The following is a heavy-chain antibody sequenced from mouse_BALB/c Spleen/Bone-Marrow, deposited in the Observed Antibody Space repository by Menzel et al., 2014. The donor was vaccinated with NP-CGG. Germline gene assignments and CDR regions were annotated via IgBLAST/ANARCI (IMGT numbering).Heavy chain of an antibody. CDR2: VGGGDSYT. J-gene: IGHJ3*01. Sequence: EVQVVESGGALVEPGGSLKLSCAASGFTFSSYGMSWVRQTPDKRLEWVATVGGGDSYTYYPDFVKGRFTISRDIAKNTLYLHMSSLKSEDTAMYYCAFITAIAYWGQGTLVTVSA. CDR3: AFITAIAY. V-gene: IGHV5-6*01. D-gene: IGHD1-1*01. CDR1: GFTFSSYG.